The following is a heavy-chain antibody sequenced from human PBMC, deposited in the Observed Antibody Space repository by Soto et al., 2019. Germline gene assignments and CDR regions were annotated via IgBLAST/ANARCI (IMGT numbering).Heavy chain of an antibody. CDR1: GDSISTAGYY. CDR3: ARGIYSTSSFFDS. CDR2: IYYGGNT. Sequence: QVQLQESGPGLVKPSQTLSLTCTVSGDSISTAGYYWNWIRQPPGKGLEWIGYIYYGGNTYYIPSLKSRVNISVDPSQNPISLKLNSVTAANTAVYYCARGIYSTSSFFDSWGQGTLVTVSS. V-gene: IGHV4-30-4*01. D-gene: IGHD6-6*01. J-gene: IGHJ4*02.